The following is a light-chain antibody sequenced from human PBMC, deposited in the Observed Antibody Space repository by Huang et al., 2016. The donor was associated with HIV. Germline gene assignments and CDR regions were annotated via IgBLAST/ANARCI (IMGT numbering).Light chain of an antibody. Sequence: EIVMTQSLGTLTVSPGERATLSCRASQSVSSNLAWYQQKPCQTPRLLIYGASTRATGIPARFSGSGSGTEFTLTISSLQSEDFGVYYCHQYTKWPSWTFGQGTKVEIK. J-gene: IGKJ1*01. CDR3: HQYTKWPSWT. CDR2: GAS. V-gene: IGKV3-15*01. CDR1: QSVSSN.